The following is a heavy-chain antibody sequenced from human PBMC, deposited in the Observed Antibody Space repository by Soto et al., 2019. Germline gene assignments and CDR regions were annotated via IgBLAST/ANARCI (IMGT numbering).Heavy chain of an antibody. D-gene: IGHD6-13*01. CDR3: ARIGRVAAAGQEYYYGMDV. J-gene: IGHJ6*02. Sequence: QVTLKESGPVLVKPTETLTLTCTVSGFSLSNARMGVSWIRQPPGKALEWLAHIFSNDEKSYSTSLKSRLTICKDTSNSQVVITMTNMDPVDTATYYCARIGRVAAAGQEYYYGMDVWGQGTTVTVSS. CDR2: IFSNDEK. V-gene: IGHV2-26*01. CDR1: GFSLSNARMG.